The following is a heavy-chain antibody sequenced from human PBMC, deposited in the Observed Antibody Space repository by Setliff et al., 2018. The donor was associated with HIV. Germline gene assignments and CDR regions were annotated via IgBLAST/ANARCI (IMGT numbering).Heavy chain of an antibody. CDR3: AKDRVPDGLWAIDY. Sequence: GGSLRLSCAASGFTFSNYAMSWVRQAPGEGLEWVSAILSTGERTFYADSVKGRFTISRDNSKNTVYLQMNSLRAEDTAEYYCAKDRVPDGLWAIDYWGQGATVTVSS. D-gene: IGHD3-16*01. CDR1: GFTFSNYA. J-gene: IGHJ4*02. V-gene: IGHV3-23*01. CDR2: ILSTGERT.